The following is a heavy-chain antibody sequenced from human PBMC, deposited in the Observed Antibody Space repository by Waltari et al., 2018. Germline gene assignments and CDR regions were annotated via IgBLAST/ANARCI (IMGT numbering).Heavy chain of an antibody. Sequence: EVQLVESGGGLVQPGGSLRLSCAASGFTFSSYRMNWVRQAPGKVLEWVSNISSSSSTIYYADSVKGRFTISRDNAKNTVYLEISSLRADDTAVYYCAKPARGVIEDWFDSWGQGSLVSVSS. CDR2: ISSSSSTI. V-gene: IGHV3-48*01. D-gene: IGHD3-10*01. CDR3: AKPARGVIEDWFDS. J-gene: IGHJ5*01. CDR1: GFTFSSYR.